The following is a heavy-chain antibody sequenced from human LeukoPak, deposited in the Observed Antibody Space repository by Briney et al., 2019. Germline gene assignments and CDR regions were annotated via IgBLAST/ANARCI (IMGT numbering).Heavy chain of an antibody. CDR2: INSDGSST. V-gene: IGHV3-74*01. D-gene: IGHD4-23*01. CDR1: GFTFSSCW. CDR3: AKGDYGGNSHTFDI. J-gene: IGHJ3*02. Sequence: GGSLRLSCAASGFTFSSCWMHWVRQAPGKGLVWVSRINSDGSSTSYADSVKGRFTISRDNAKNTLYLQMNSLRAEDTAVYFCAKGDYGGNSHTFDIWGQGTLVTVSS.